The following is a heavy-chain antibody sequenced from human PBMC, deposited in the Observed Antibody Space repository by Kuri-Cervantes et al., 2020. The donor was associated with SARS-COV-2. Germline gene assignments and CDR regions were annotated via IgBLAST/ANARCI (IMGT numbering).Heavy chain of an antibody. CDR2: IYYSGST. V-gene: IGHV4-39*07. D-gene: IGHD2-21*01. CDR1: GGSISSYY. CDR3: ARASTSVYGVLIALFSSNAFDV. Sequence: SETLSLTCTVSGGSISSYYWSWIRQPPGKGLEWIGSIYYSGSTYYNPSLKSRVTISVDTSKNQFSLKLSSVTAADTAVYYCARASTSVYGVLIALFSSNAFDVWGQGTMVTVSS. J-gene: IGHJ3*01.